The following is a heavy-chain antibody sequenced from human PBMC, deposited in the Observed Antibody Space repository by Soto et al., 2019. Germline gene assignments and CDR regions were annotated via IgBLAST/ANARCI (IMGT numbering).Heavy chain of an antibody. CDR1: GGSIRSGGYY. V-gene: IGHV4-31*03. CDR2: IYYSGNT. CDR3: ARAVGTVYYYGMDV. D-gene: IGHD5-12*01. J-gene: IGHJ6*02. Sequence: SGTLSLTCTVSGGSIRSGGYYWSWVRQNPRKGREWIGNIYYSGNTYYNPSLKSRLTISVDTSKNQFSLNLSSVTAADTAVYYCARAVGTVYYYGMDVWGQGTTVTVSS.